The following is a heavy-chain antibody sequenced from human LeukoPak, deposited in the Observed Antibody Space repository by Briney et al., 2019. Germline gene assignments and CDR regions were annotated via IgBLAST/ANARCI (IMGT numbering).Heavy chain of an antibody. CDR1: GGSISSYY. V-gene: IGHV4-4*07. J-gene: IGHJ4*02. CDR3: ARDGGYSYGYSLDC. Sequence: PSETLSLTCTVSGGSISSYYGSWTRQPAGKGLEWIGRIHISGSTNYNPSLKSRLTMSVDTSKNQFSLKLSSVTAADTAVYYCARDGGYSYGYSLDCWGQGSSVTLSS. D-gene: IGHD5-18*01. CDR2: IHISGST.